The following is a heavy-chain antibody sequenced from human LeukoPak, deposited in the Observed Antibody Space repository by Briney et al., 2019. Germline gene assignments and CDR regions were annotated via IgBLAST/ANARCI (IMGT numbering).Heavy chain of an antibody. V-gene: IGHV3-74*01. D-gene: IGHD6-13*01. CDR3: ARVSSSWLISNYYYYMDV. Sequence: GGSLRLSCAASGFTFSSYWMHWVRQAPGKGLVWVSRINSDGSSTSYADSVKGRFTISRDNAKNTLYLQMNSLRAEDTAVYYCARVSSSWLISNYYYYMDVWGKGTTVTISS. CDR2: INSDGSST. J-gene: IGHJ6*03. CDR1: GFTFSSYW.